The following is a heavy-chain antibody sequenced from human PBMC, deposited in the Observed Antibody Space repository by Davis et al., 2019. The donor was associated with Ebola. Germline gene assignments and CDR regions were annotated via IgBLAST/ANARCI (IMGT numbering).Heavy chain of an antibody. Sequence: ASVKVSCKASGYTLTDYQMHWVRQAPGQGREWMGWINPNSGGTNYAQKFQGWVTMTRETSIRTAYMELSRLRSDDTSVYYCARYGGTDYMDVWGKETTVTVSS. CDR1: GYTLTDYQ. D-gene: IGHD4-23*01. CDR2: INPNSGGT. CDR3: ARYGGTDYMDV. V-gene: IGHV1-2*04. J-gene: IGHJ6*03.